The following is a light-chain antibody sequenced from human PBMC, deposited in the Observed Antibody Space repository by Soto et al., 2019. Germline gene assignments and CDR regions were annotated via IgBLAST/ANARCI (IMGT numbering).Light chain of an antibody. CDR1: QDISKW. Sequence: DIQMTQSPSTLSASVGDGVAITCRASQDISKWLAWYQQKPGKPPKLLIYDASGLDSGVPSRFSGSGYGTEFTLTISGLQPEDFATFYCQQYDSFPWTFGPGTNVDIK. CDR3: QQYDSFPWT. V-gene: IGKV1-5*01. CDR2: DAS. J-gene: IGKJ1*01.